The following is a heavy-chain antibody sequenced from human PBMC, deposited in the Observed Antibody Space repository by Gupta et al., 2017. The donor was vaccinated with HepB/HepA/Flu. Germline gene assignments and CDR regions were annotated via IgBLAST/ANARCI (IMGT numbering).Heavy chain of an antibody. D-gene: IGHD2-15*01. CDR3: ARDVAVASSRMDV. Sequence: QVQLQQWGAGLLKPSETLSLTCAAFGGSLSGFYWSWIRQPPGKGLEWIGEINHVGSTNYNPSLKSRVTISLDTSKNQFTLKLSSVTAADTAVYYCARDVAVASSRMDVWGTGTTVTVSS. J-gene: IGHJ6*03. CDR1: GGSLSGFY. CDR2: INHVGST. V-gene: IGHV4-34*01.